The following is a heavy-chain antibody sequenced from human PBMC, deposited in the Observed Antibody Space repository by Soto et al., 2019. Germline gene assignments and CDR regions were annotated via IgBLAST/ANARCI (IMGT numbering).Heavy chain of an antibody. Sequence: SSETLSLTCTVSGGSISSSSYYWGWIRQPPGKGLEWIGSIYYSGSTYYNPSLKSRVTISVDTSKNQFSLKLSSVTAADTAVYYCARRVAIFGVVPGFDYWGQGTLVTVSS. J-gene: IGHJ4*02. CDR2: IYYSGST. CDR3: ARRVAIFGVVPGFDY. V-gene: IGHV4-39*01. CDR1: GGSISSSSYY. D-gene: IGHD3-3*01.